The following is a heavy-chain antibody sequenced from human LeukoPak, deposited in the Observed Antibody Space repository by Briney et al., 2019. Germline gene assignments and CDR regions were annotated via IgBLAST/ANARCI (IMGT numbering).Heavy chain of an antibody. J-gene: IGHJ6*03. V-gene: IGHV1-18*01. CDR2: ISAYNGNT. D-gene: IGHD3-16*02. CDR1: GYTFTSYG. CDR3: ARGVITFGGVIAPYYYYYMDV. Sequence: GASVKVSCKASGYTFTSYGISWVRQAPGQGLEWMGWISAYNGNTNYAQKLQGRVTMTTDTSTSTAYMELRSLRSDDTAVYYCARGVITFGGVIAPYYYYYMDVWGKGTTVTVSS.